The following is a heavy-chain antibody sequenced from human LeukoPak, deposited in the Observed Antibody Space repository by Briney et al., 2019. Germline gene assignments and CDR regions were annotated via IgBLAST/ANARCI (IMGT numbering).Heavy chain of an antibody. V-gene: IGHV3-30*02. J-gene: IGHJ4*02. CDR3: AKAPVTSCRGAFCYPFDY. Sequence: PGGSLRLSCAASGFTFSTYGMHWVRLAPGKGLEWVAFIRYDGSNKYYADSVKGRFTISRDTSRSTLYLQMNSLRAEDAAVYYCAKAPVTSCRGAFCYPFDYWGQGTLVTVSS. CDR2: IRYDGSNK. D-gene: IGHD2-15*01. CDR1: GFTFSTYG.